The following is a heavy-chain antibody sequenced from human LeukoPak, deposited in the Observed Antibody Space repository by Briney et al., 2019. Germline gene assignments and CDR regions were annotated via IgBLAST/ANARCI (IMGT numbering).Heavy chain of an antibody. CDR3: ARGQQWLVRGYYYYYYMDV. V-gene: IGHV4-59*01. CDR1: GGSISSYY. D-gene: IGHD6-19*01. Sequence: SETLSLTCTVSGGSISSYYWSWIRQPPGKGLEWIGYIYYSGSTNYNPSLKSRVTISVDTSKNQFSLKLSSVTAADTAVYYCARGQQWLVRGYYYYYYMDVWGKGTTVTVSS. J-gene: IGHJ6*03. CDR2: IYYSGST.